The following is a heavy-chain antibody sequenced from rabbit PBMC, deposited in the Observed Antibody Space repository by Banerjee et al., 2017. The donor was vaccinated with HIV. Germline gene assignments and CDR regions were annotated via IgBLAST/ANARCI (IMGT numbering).Heavy chain of an antibody. Sequence: QEQLVESGGGLVTLGGSLKLSCKASGIDFSPFAISWVRQAPGKGLEWIAYIYAGSSGSTYYANWAKGRFTISKTSSTTVTLQMTSLTAADTATYFCARGVSAGYAGYGYVPYYFNLWGQGTLVTVS. D-gene: IGHD6-1*01. V-gene: IGHV1S45*01. CDR2: IYAGSSGST. CDR3: ARGVSAGYAGYGYVPYYFNL. CDR1: GIDFSPFA. J-gene: IGHJ4*01.